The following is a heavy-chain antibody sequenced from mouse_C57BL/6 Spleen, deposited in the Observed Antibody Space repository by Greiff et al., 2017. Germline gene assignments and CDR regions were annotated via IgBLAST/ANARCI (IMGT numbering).Heavy chain of an antibody. CDR2: ISNLAYII. V-gene: IGHV5-15*01. Sequence: EVMLVVSGGGLVQPGGSLKLFCAVSGFTFSDYGMAWVRQAPRKGPEWVAFISNLAYIIYYADTVTGRFTISGENAKNTLYLEMSSLRSEDTAMYYCARHSSGLLYAMDYWGQGTSVTVSS. CDR3: ARHSSGLLYAMDY. D-gene: IGHD3-2*02. J-gene: IGHJ4*01. CDR1: GFTFSDYG.